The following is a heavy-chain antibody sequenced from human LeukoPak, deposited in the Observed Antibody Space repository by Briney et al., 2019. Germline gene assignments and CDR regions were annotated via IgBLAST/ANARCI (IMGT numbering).Heavy chain of an antibody. Sequence: PSETLSLTCTVSGGSISSYYWSWIRQPPGKGLEWIGYIYYSGSTNYNPSLKSRVTISVDTSKNQFSLKLSSVTAADTAVYYCARVALGNYYYYMDVWGKGTTVTVSS. J-gene: IGHJ6*03. CDR2: IYYSGST. D-gene: IGHD7-27*01. V-gene: IGHV4-59*01. CDR1: GGSISSYY. CDR3: ARVALGNYYYYMDV.